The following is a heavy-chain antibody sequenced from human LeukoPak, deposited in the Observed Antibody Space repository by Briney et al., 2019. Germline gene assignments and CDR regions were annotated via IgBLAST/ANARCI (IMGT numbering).Heavy chain of an antibody. CDR1: GFTFSSYA. CDR2: ISYDGSNK. Sequence: GGSLRLSCAASGFTFSSYAMHWVRQPPGKGLEWVAVISYDGSNKYYAESVKGRFTISRDNSKNTLYLQMNSLRAEDTAVYYCVHACGGDCSVFDYWGQGTLVTVSS. V-gene: IGHV3-30-3*01. D-gene: IGHD2-21*02. J-gene: IGHJ4*02. CDR3: VHACGGDCSVFDY.